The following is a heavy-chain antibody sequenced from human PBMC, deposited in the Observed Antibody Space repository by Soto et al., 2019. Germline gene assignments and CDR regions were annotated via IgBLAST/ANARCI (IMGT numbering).Heavy chain of an antibody. CDR1: GGTFSSYA. J-gene: IGHJ6*02. CDR3: ARDAFGVTIFGVVIGPKNYGMAV. D-gene: IGHD3-3*01. Sequence: SVKVSCKASGGTFSSYAISWVRQAPGQGLEWMGGIIPIFGTANYAQKFQGRVTITADESTSTAYMELSSLRSEDTAVYYCARDAFGVTIFGVVIGPKNYGMAVWGQGTTVTVSS. CDR2: IIPIFGTA. V-gene: IGHV1-69*13.